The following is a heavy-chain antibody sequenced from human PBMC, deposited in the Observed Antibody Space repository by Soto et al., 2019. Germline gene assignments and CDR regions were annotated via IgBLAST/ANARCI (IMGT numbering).Heavy chain of an antibody. D-gene: IGHD5-18*01. CDR3: ARDRGYSYGLKGYYGMAV. Sequence: QVQLVESGGGVVQPGRSLRLSCAASGFTFSSYAMHWVRQAPGKGLEWVAVISYDGRNKYYADSVKGRFTISRDNSKNPXXLQMNSLRAEDTAVYYCARDRGYSYGLKGYYGMAVWGQGTTVTVSS. CDR2: ISYDGRNK. J-gene: IGHJ6*02. CDR1: GFTFSSYA. V-gene: IGHV3-30*04.